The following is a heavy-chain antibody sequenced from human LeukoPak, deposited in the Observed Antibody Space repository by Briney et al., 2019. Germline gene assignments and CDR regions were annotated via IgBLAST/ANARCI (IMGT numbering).Heavy chain of an antibody. J-gene: IGHJ5*02. CDR3: AKARYDYGDPVGWFDP. Sequence: GGSLRLSCAASGFTFSTYAMSWFRQAPGKGLEWVSSILGSGSATYYADFVKGRFTISRDNSQNTLYLQMHTLRAEDTAIYYCAKARYDYGDPVGWFDPWGQGTLVTVSS. CDR1: GFTFSTYA. V-gene: IGHV3-23*01. CDR2: ILGSGSAT. D-gene: IGHD4-17*01.